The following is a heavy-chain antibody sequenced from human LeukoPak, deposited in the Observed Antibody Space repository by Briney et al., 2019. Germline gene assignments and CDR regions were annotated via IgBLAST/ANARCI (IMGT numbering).Heavy chain of an antibody. V-gene: IGHV4-34*01. J-gene: IGHJ4*02. D-gene: IGHD2-2*01. CDR3: ARSPARDCSSTSCYRLPFDY. Sequence: KPSETLSLTCAVYGGSFSGYYWSWIRQPPGKGLEWIGEINHSGSTNYNPSLKSRVTISVDTSKNQFSLKLSSVTAADTAVYYCARSPARDCSSTSCYRLPFDYWGQGTLVTLSS. CDR2: INHSGST. CDR1: GGSFSGYY.